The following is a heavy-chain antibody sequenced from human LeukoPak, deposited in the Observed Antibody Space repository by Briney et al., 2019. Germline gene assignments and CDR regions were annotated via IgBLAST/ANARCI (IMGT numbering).Heavy chain of an antibody. J-gene: IGHJ4*02. CDR1: GFSFRDAY. Sequence: GGSLRLSCTTSGFSFRDAYMSCVRQAPGKGLEWVGRVKSRADGGSTDYAGPVKGRFSISRDDSKNIAYLQMDSLKTDDTAVYYCTTDRMTRNGFFDHWGQGMQVIVSS. V-gene: IGHV3-15*01. CDR2: VKSRADGGST. CDR3: TTDRMTRNGFFDH. D-gene: IGHD1-1*01.